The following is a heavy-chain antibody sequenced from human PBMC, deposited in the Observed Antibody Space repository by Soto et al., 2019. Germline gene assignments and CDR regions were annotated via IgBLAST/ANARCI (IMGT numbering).Heavy chain of an antibody. J-gene: IGHJ6*02. CDR2: IYPGDSDT. CDR3: ARQGYSNYYYYGMDV. V-gene: IGHV5-51*01. D-gene: IGHD4-4*01. Sequence: PWESLKISCRASGYTFTSYWIAWVRQMPGKGLESMGIIYPGDSDTRYSPSFQGQVNISADKSISTAYLQWSSLKASDTAMYYCARQGYSNYYYYGMDVWGQGTTVTVSS. CDR1: GYTFTSYW.